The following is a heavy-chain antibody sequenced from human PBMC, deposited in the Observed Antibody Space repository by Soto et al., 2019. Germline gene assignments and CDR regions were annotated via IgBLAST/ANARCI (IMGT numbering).Heavy chain of an antibody. J-gene: IGHJ4*02. CDR1: GASISYYY. CDR2: LYYSGTT. CDR3: ARVRRANGYFYLDS. V-gene: IGHV4-59*12. Sequence: SETLSLTCSVSGASISYYYWTWVRQPPGKGLEWIGYLYYSGTTNYNPSLMSRVTMLLDTSKSQFSLQLTSVTAADTAVYFCARVRRANGYFYLDSWGQGALVTVSS. D-gene: IGHD5-18*01.